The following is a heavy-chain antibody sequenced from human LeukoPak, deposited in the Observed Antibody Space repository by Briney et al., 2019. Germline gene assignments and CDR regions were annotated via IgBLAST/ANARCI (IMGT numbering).Heavy chain of an antibody. CDR2: ISGSGNYI. D-gene: IGHD3/OR15-3a*01. CDR1: GFTFSNHS. CDR3: ERGEAGLGY. V-gene: IGHV3-21*01. J-gene: IGHJ4*02. Sequence: KTGGSLRLSCAVSGFTFSNHSMNWVRQAPGKGLEWVSSISGSGNYIVYADSVKGRFTISRDNAKNTLYLQMNSLRAEDTAVYYCERGEAGLGYWGQGTLVTVSS.